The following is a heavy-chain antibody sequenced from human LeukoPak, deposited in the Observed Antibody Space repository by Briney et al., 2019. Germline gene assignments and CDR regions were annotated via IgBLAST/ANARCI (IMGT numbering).Heavy chain of an antibody. Sequence: SETLSLTCTVSGGSISSYYWSWIRQPAGKGLEWIGRIYTSGSTNYNPSLKSRVTMSVDTSKNQFSLKLSSVTAADTAVYYCARDWYSSSHNWFDPWGQGTLVTVSS. CDR1: GGSISSYY. D-gene: IGHD6-13*01. V-gene: IGHV4-4*07. J-gene: IGHJ5*02. CDR3: ARDWYSSSHNWFDP. CDR2: IYTSGST.